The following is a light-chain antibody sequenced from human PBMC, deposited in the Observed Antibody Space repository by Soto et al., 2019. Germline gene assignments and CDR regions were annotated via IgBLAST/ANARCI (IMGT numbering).Light chain of an antibody. V-gene: IGKV3-20*01. J-gene: IGKJ2*01. CDR2: AAS. Sequence: EIVLTQSPGTLSLSPGERATLSCRASQSVSSSYLAWYQQKPGQAPRLLIYAASSRATGIPDRFSGSGSGTDFTLTISRLEPEDFAVYYCQQYGDSPPTYTFGQGTKLEIK. CDR3: QQYGDSPPTYT. CDR1: QSVSSSY.